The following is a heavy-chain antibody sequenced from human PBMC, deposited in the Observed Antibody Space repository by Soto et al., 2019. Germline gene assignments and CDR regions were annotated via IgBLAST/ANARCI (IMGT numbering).Heavy chain of an antibody. CDR2: IYYSGST. D-gene: IGHD5-12*01. CDR1: GGSISSYY. V-gene: IGHV4-59*08. Sequence: SETLSLTCTVSGGSISSYYWSWIRQPPGKGLEWIGYIYYSGSTNYNPSLKSRVTISVDTSKNQFSLKLSSVTAADTAVYYCASGGYAYDAFDIWGQGTMVTVSS. CDR3: ASGGYAYDAFDI. J-gene: IGHJ3*02.